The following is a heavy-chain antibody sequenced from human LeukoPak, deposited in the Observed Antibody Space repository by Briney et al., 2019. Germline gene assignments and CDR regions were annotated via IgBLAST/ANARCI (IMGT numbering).Heavy chain of an antibody. CDR1: GFTLRSYG. Sequence: GSLRPSRARSGFTLRSYGHAWGRQGPGKGLGGVGGLRYDGSNKYYADSVKGRFTISRDNSKNALYLQMNSLRAEDTAVYYCAREGLDWLLQDTYGMDAWGQGTTVTVSS. D-gene: IGHD3-9*01. J-gene: IGHJ6*02. CDR2: LRYDGSNK. V-gene: IGHV3-33*01. CDR3: AREGLDWLLQDTYGMDA.